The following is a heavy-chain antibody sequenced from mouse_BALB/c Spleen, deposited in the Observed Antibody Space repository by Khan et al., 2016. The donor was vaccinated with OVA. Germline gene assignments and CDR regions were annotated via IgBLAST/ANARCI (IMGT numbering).Heavy chain of an antibody. CDR1: GYSFTSYY. CDR2: IDPFSGDT. J-gene: IGHJ3*01. CDR3: TRHGYVAWFTY. V-gene: IGHV1S135*01. D-gene: IGHD2-2*01. Sequence: EVQLQESAPELMKPGASVKISCKASGYSFTSYYIHWVMESHGKSLEWIGYIDPFSGDTTYNQKFKGKATLTVDKSSSTAYILLSNLTSEDSAVYYCTRHGYVAWFTYWGQGTLVTVSA.